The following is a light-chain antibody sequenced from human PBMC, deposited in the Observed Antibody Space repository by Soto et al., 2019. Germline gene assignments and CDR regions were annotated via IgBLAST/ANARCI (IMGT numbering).Light chain of an antibody. V-gene: IGKV1-5*03. Sequence: IQMTKSPSTLSASVGDRGSITWQASQSLNSWLAWYQQKPGKAPKLLIYNTSTLESGVPSRFSGSGSRTEFTLTISNLQPDDSETYYYQQYNTYSFGQGTKVDI. CDR3: QQYNTYS. CDR1: QSLNSW. J-gene: IGKJ2*01. CDR2: NTS.